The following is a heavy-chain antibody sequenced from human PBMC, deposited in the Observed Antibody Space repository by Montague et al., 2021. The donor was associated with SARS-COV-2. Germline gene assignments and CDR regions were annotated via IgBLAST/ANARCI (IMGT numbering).Heavy chain of an antibody. J-gene: IGHJ6*02. Sequence: SETLSLTCTVSGGSISSYYWSWIRQPAGKGLEWIGRIYTSGSTNYNPSLKSRVTMSVDTSKNQFSLKLSSVTAADTAVYYCARSIAVASKEWYYYYGMDVWGQGTTVTVSS. D-gene: IGHD6-19*01. CDR2: IYTSGST. CDR3: ARSIAVASKEWYYYYGMDV. CDR1: GGSISSYY. V-gene: IGHV4-4*07.